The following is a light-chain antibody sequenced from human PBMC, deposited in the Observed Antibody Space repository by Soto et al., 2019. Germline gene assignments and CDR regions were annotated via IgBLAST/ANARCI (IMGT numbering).Light chain of an antibody. Sequence: QPVLTQPASVSGSPGQSITISCTGTSSDVGGYNYVSWYQQQPGKAPKLMIYDVSNRPSGVSNRFSGSKSGNTASLTISGLQAEDEADHYCTSYTSSSTLVVFGGGTKVTVL. CDR3: TSYTSSSTLVV. CDR2: DVS. V-gene: IGLV2-14*01. J-gene: IGLJ2*01. CDR1: SSDVGGYNY.